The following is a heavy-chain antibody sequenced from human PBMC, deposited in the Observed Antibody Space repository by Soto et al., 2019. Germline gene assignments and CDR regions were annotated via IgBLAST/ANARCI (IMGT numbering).Heavy chain of an antibody. D-gene: IGHD3-22*01. J-gene: IGHJ4*02. Sequence: ASVKVSCKASGYSFTDYHIHWVRQAPGQGLEWLGRIDPKSGGTGTAQKFQGWVTMTTDTSISTAYMELSRLRSDDTAVYYCARNYYDSSDRDYLDYWGQGTPVTVSS. V-gene: IGHV1-2*04. CDR1: GYSFTDYH. CDR3: ARNYYDSSDRDYLDY. CDR2: IDPKSGGT.